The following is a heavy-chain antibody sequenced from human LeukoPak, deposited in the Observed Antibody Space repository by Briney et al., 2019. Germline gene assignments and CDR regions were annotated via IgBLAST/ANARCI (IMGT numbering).Heavy chain of an antibody. J-gene: IGHJ4*02. CDR1: GYTFTGYY. Sequence: ASVKVSCKASGYTFTGYYMHWLRQAPGQGLEWMGWINPNSGGTNYAQKFQGRVTMTRDTSISTAYMELSRLRSDDTAVYYCARGGNIVVVPAVSSYWGQGTLVTVSS. V-gene: IGHV1-2*02. D-gene: IGHD2-2*01. CDR3: ARGGNIVVVPAVSSY. CDR2: INPNSGGT.